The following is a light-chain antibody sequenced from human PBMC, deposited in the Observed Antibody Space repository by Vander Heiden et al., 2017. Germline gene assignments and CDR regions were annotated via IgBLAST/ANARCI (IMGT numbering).Light chain of an antibody. CDR2: DAS. CDR1: QSISSW. J-gene: IGKJ2*01. Sequence: DIQMTQSPSTLSASVGDRVTITCRASQSISSWLAWYQQKPGKAPKLLIYDASSLESGVPSRFSGSGSGTEFTLTISSLQPDDFATYYCQQDNSRYTFGQGTKLEIK. CDR3: QQDNSRYT. V-gene: IGKV1-5*01.